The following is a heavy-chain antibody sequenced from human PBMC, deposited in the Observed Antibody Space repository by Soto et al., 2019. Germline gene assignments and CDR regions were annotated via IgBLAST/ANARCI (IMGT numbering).Heavy chain of an antibody. Sequence: SVKVSCKASGGTFSSYAISWVRQAPGQGLEWMGGIIPIFGTANYAQKFQGRVTITADESTSTAYMGLSSLRSEDTAVYYCASLPKRITMVRGVTYYYGMDVWGQGTTVTVSS. CDR3: ASLPKRITMVRGVTYYYGMDV. CDR2: IIPIFGTA. J-gene: IGHJ6*02. V-gene: IGHV1-69*01. CDR1: GGTFSSYA. D-gene: IGHD3-10*01.